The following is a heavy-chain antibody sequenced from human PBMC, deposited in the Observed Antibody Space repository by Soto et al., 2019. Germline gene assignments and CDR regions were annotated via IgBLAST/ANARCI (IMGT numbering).Heavy chain of an antibody. CDR1: GGSMSSYY. CDR2: VYSSGGT. Sequence: SETLSLTCSVSGGSMSSYYWTWIRQRAGKGLEWIGRVYSSGGTHYNSSLKSRVTISLDTSKNHFSLKLSSVTPADTAVYYCARDRYYGSGTYYNFYSGMDVWGQGTTVTVSS. D-gene: IGHD3-10*01. CDR3: ARDRYYGSGTYYNFYSGMDV. J-gene: IGHJ6*02. V-gene: IGHV4-4*07.